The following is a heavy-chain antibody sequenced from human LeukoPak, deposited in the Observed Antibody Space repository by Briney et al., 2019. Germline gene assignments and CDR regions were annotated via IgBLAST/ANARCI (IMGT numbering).Heavy chain of an antibody. D-gene: IGHD4-17*01. CDR1: GFTFSSYA. CDR2: ISSNGGST. V-gene: IGHV3-64*01. J-gene: IGHJ3*02. Sequence: PGGSLRLSCAASGFTFSSYAMHWVRQAPGKGLEYVSAISSNGGSTYYANSVKGRFTISRDNSKNTLYLQMCSLRAEDMAVYYCARDHPSYGDYGAFDIWGQGTMVTVSS. CDR3: ARDHPSYGDYGAFDI.